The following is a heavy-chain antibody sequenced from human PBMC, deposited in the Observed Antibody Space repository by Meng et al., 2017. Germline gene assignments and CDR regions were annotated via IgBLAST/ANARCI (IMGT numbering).Heavy chain of an antibody. CDR3: ARLVAGTFGQLFDP. D-gene: IGHD2-15*01. V-gene: IGHV7-4-1*02. Sequence: QVQVVQSGSEVKKPGASVKVSCKASGYTFTSYAMNWVRQGPGQGLEWMGWINTNTGNPTYAQGFTGRFVFSLDTSVSTAYLQISSLKAEDTAVYYCARLVAGTFGQLFDPWGQGTLVTVSS. J-gene: IGHJ5*02. CDR1: GYTFTSYA. CDR2: INTNTGNP.